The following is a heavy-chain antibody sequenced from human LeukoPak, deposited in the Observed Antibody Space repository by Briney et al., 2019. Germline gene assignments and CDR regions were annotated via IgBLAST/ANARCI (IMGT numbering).Heavy chain of an antibody. CDR1: GFTFDDYA. V-gene: IGHV3-9*01. CDR2: ISWNSGSI. CDR3: AKDYQEQQLAYFDY. J-gene: IGHJ4*02. Sequence: PGGSLRLSCAAPGFTFDDYAMHWVRQAPGKGLEWVSGISWNSGSIGYADSVKGRFTISRDNAKNSLYLQMNSLRAEDTALYYCAKDYQEQQLAYFDYWGQGTLVTVSS. D-gene: IGHD6-13*01.